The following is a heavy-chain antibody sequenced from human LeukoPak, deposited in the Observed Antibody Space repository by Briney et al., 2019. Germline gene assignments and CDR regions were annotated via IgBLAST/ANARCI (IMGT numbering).Heavy chain of an antibody. CDR3: AELGITMIGGV. Sequence: PGGSLRLSCAASGFTFSDYYMSWFRQAPGKGLEWVSSISSRSSYIYYADSVKGRFTISRDNAKNSLYLQMNSLRAEDTAVYYCAELGITMIGGVWGKGTTVTISS. D-gene: IGHD3-10*02. J-gene: IGHJ6*04. CDR1: GFTFSDYY. V-gene: IGHV3-11*06. CDR2: ISSRSSYI.